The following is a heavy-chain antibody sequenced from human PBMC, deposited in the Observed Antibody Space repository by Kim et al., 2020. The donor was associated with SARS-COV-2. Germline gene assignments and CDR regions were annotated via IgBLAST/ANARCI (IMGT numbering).Heavy chain of an antibody. D-gene: IGHD3-16*01. J-gene: IGHJ4*02. CDR2: RRT. CDR3: ARAWSLGD. Sequence: RRTNDADSVKGRFTISRDNAKNTLYLQMNRLRAEDTAVYYCARAWSLGDWGQGTLVTVSS. V-gene: IGHV3-74*01.